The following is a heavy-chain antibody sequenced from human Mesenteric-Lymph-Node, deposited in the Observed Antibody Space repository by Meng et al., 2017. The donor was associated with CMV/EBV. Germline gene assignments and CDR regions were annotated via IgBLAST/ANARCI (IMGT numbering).Heavy chain of an antibody. CDR3: ARDHRDCSSTGCYTGRGGDDAFDI. V-gene: IGHV3-21*01. D-gene: IGHD2-2*02. CDR2: ISSSSSAI. J-gene: IGHJ3*02. CDR1: GFTFSSYS. Sequence: GGSLRLSCAASGFTFSSYSMNWVRQAPGKGLEWVSSISSSSSAIYYADSVKGRFTISRDNAKNSLYLQMNSLRAEDTAVYYCARDHRDCSSTGCYTGRGGDDAFDIWGQGTMVTVSS.